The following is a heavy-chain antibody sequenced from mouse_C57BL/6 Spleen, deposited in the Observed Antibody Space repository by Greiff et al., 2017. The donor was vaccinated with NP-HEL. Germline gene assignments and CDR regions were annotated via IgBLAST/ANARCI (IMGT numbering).Heavy chain of an antibody. D-gene: IGHD1-1*01. CDR3: AIYYYGSEDLDY. V-gene: IGHV1-81*01. CDR1: GYTFTSYG. CDR2: IYPRSGNT. Sequence: VQLQQSGAELARPGASVKLSCKASGYTFTSYGISWVKQRTGQGLEWIGEIYPRSGNTYYNEKFKGKATLTADKSSSTAYMELRSLTSEDSAVYFCAIYYYGSEDLDYWGQGTTLTVSS. J-gene: IGHJ2*01.